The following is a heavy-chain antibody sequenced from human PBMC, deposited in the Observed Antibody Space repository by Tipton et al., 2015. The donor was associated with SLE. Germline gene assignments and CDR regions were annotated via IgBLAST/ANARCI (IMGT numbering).Heavy chain of an antibody. J-gene: IGHJ3*02. CDR2: IYYSGST. CDR1: GGSISSYY. V-gene: IGHV4-59*01. D-gene: IGHD6-19*01. CDR3: AREEGQWDAFDI. Sequence: TLSLTCTVSGGSISSYYWSWIRQPPGKGLEWIGYIYYSGSTNYNPSLKRRVTISVDTSKNQFSLKLSSVTAADTAVYYCAREEGQWDAFDIWGQGTMVTVSS.